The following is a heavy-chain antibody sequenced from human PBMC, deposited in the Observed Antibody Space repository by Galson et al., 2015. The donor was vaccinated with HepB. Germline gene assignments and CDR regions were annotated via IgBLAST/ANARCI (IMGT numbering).Heavy chain of an antibody. CDR3: ARGSYDSSGYYGLFWFDP. Sequence: SVKVSCKASGYTFTGYYMHWVRQAPGQGLEWMGRINPNSGGTNYAQKFQGRVTMTRDTSISTAYMELSRLRSDDTAVYYCARGSYDSSGYYGLFWFDPWGQGTLVTVSS. CDR2: INPNSGGT. D-gene: IGHD3-22*01. J-gene: IGHJ5*02. V-gene: IGHV1-2*06. CDR1: GYTFTGYY.